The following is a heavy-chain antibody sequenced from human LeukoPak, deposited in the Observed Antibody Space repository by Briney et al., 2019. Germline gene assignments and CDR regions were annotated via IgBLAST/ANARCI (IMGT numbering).Heavy chain of an antibody. J-gene: IGHJ4*02. CDR3: AREPEYNWNGYADY. CDR2: INAVNGNT. CDR1: GYTFTSYG. Sequence: GASVKVSCKASGYTFTSYGIHWVRQAPGQRLEWIGWINAVNGNTKYSQKFRGRVTVTRDTSASTAYMELSSLYSEDTALYYCAREPEYNWNGYADYWGQGTLVTVSS. V-gene: IGHV1-3*01. D-gene: IGHD3-3*01.